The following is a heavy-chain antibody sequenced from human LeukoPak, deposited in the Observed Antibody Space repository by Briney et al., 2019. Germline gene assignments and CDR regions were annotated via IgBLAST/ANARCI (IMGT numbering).Heavy chain of an antibody. V-gene: IGHV4-34*01. CDR1: GGSFSGYY. CDR2: INHSGCT. J-gene: IGHJ5*02. D-gene: IGHD3-10*01. Sequence: SDTLSLTRVDYGGSFSGYYWSWIRQPPGKGVEWIGYINHSGCTNYNPSLKSRVTISVDTSKNHFSRKLSSVTAADTAVYYCARGHSITMVRGVTVKRYNWFDPWGQGTLVTVSS. CDR3: ARGHSITMVRGVTVKRYNWFDP.